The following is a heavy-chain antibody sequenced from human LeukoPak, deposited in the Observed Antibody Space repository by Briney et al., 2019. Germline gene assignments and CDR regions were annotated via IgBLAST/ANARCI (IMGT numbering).Heavy chain of an antibody. Sequence: SETLSLTCAVYGGSFSGYYWSWIRQPPGKGLEWIGEINHSGGTNYNPSLKSRVTISVDTSKNQFSLKLSSVTAADTAVYYCARGTNSSSSKYYFDYWGQGTLVTVSS. CDR3: ARGTNSSSSKYYFDY. J-gene: IGHJ4*02. CDR2: INHSGGT. V-gene: IGHV4-34*01. D-gene: IGHD6-13*01. CDR1: GGSFSGYY.